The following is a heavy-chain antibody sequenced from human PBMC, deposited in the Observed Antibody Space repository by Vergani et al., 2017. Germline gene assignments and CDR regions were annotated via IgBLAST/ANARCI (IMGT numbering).Heavy chain of an antibody. D-gene: IGHD3-22*01. CDR3: AREYPGITMIVVADAFDI. V-gene: IGHV3-7*01. CDR1: GFTFSSYW. Sequence: EVQLVESGGGLVQPGGSLRLSCAASGFTFSSYWMSWVRQAPGKGLEWVANIKQDGSEKYYVDSVKGRFTISRDNAKNSLYLQMNSLRADDTAVYYCAREYPGITMIVVADAFDIWGQGTMVTVSS. J-gene: IGHJ3*02. CDR2: IKQDGSEK.